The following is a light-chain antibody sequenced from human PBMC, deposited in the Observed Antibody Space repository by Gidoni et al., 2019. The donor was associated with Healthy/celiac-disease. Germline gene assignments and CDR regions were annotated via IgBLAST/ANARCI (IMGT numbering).Light chain of an antibody. CDR3: QAWDSSTEV. CDR1: KLGDKY. Sequence: SYELTQPPSVSVSPGQTASITCSGDKLGDKYACWYQQKPGQSPVLVIYQDSKRPSGIPERFSGSNSGNTATLTISGTQAMDEADYYRQAWDSSTEVFGGGTKLTVL. J-gene: IGLJ3*02. V-gene: IGLV3-1*01. CDR2: QDS.